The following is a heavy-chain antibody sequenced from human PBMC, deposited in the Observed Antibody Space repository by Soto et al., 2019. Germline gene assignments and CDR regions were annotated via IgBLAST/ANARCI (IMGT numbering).Heavy chain of an antibody. J-gene: IGHJ6*02. CDR3: ARDDATYCGGDCYRYFYYGMDV. D-gene: IGHD2-21*02. Sequence: ASVKVSCKASGGTFSNHAIIWVRQAPGQGLEWVGGIIPMFPTADYAQRFQGRVTITADDSTTTVYMELSGLRSEDTAMYYCARDDATYCGGDCYRYFYYGMDVWGQGTTVTVS. V-gene: IGHV1-69*13. CDR2: IIPMFPTA. CDR1: GGTFSNHA.